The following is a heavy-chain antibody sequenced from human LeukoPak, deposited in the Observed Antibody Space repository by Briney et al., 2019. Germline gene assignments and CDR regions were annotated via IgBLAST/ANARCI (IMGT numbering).Heavy chain of an antibody. Sequence: ASVKVSCKVSGYTLTELSMHWVRQAPGKGLEWMGGFDPEDGETIYAQKFQGRVTMTEDTSTDTAYMELSSLRSEDTAMYYCATGSYYDILTGYYSPFDYWGQGTLVTVSS. CDR1: GYTLTELS. J-gene: IGHJ4*02. V-gene: IGHV1-24*01. CDR2: FDPEDGET. CDR3: ATGSYYDILTGYYSPFDY. D-gene: IGHD3-9*01.